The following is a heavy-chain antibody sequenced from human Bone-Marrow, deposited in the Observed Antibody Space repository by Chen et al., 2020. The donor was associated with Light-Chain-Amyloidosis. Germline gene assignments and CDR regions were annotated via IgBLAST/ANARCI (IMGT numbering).Heavy chain of an antibody. CDR1: GGTFSSYA. D-gene: IGHD2-2*02. J-gene: IGHJ6*02. CDR3: ARDRGIVVVPAAIRYYYYGMDV. V-gene: IGHV1-69*01. CDR2: IIPIFGTA. Sequence: QVQLVQSGAEVKKPGSSVKVSCKASGGTFSSYAISWVRQAPGQGLEWMVGIIPIFGTANYAQKFQGRVTITADESTSTAYMELSSLRSEDTAVYYCARDRGIVVVPAAIRYYYYGMDVWGQGTTVTVSS.